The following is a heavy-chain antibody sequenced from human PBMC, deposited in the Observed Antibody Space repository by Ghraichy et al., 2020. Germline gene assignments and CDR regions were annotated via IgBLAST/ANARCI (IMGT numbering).Heavy chain of an antibody. J-gene: IGHJ4*02. Sequence: GVSLRLSCAASGFTFSRHWMSWVRQAPGKGLEWVASIKSDGSDIFYVDSVRGRFTISRDNAKNSVFLEMNSLRVEDTAVYYCARDPYGDYKYGGTDYWGQGTLVSVSS. V-gene: IGHV3-7*01. CDR2: IKSDGSDI. CDR1: GFTFSRHW. CDR3: ARDPYGDYKYGGTDY. D-gene: IGHD4-17*01.